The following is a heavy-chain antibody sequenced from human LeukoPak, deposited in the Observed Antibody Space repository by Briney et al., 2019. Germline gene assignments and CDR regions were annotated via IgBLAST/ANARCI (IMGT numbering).Heavy chain of an antibody. V-gene: IGHV3-30-3*01. CDR3: ARDRALPITIFGVVKDRNDY. Sequence: PGRSLRLSCAASGFTFSSYAMHWVRQAPGKGLEWVAVISYDGSNKYYADSVKGRFTISRDNSKNTLYLQMNSLRAEDTAVYYCARDRALPITIFGVVKDRNDYWGQGTLVTASS. D-gene: IGHD3-3*01. J-gene: IGHJ4*02. CDR1: GFTFSSYA. CDR2: ISYDGSNK.